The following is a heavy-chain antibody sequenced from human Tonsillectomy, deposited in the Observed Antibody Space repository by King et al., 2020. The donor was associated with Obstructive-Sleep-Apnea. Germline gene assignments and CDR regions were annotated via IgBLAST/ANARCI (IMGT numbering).Heavy chain of an antibody. CDR3: ARGGYGDY. D-gene: IGHD6-13*01. Sequence: QLQESGPGLVKPSETLSLTCTVSGGSISSYYWSWIRQPPGKGLEWIGYIYYSGSTNYNPSLKSRVTISVDTSKNQFSLKLSSVTAADTAVYYCARGGYGDYWGQGTLVTVSS. CDR1: GGSISSYY. CDR2: IYYSGST. V-gene: IGHV4-59*01. J-gene: IGHJ4*02.